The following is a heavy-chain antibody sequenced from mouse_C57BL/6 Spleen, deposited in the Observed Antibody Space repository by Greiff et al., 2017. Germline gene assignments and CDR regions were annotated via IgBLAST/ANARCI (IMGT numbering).Heavy chain of an antibody. V-gene: IGHV5-6*02. J-gene: IGHJ3*01. Sequence: DVMLVESGGDLVKPGGSLKLSCAASGFTFSSYGMSWVRQTTDKRLEWVATISSGGSYTYYPDCVKGRFTISRDNAKNTLYQQMSSLKSEATAMYYCARQDYGNFFSYWGQGTLVTVSA. CDR2: ISSGGSYT. CDR3: ARQDYGNFFSY. CDR1: GFTFSSYG. D-gene: IGHD2-1*01.